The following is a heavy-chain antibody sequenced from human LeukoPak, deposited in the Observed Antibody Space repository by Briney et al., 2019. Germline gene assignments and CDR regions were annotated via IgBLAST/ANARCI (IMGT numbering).Heavy chain of an antibody. CDR2: ISVSGGET. D-gene: IGHD2-15*01. CDR1: GFTFTRYA. Sequence: GGSLSLSCVPSGSGFTFTRYAMSWVRHAPGKGLQWVATISVSGGETNYADSVKGRFNISRDHSKNTLYLQMNSLRLEDTAVYYCARRWSFDYWGQGTLVTVSS. CDR3: ARRWSFDY. J-gene: IGHJ4*02. V-gene: IGHV3-23*01.